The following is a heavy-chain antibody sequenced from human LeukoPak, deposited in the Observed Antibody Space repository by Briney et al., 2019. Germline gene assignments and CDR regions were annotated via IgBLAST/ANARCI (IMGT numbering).Heavy chain of an antibody. CDR3: ARDGWYSSSWYYYGMDV. CDR1: GGSISSYY. Sequence: SETLSLTCIVSGGSISSYYWSWIRQPAGKGLEWIGRIYTSGSTNYNPSLKSRVTMSVDTSKNQFSLKLSSVTAADTAVYYCARDGWYSSSWYYYGMDVWGQGTTVTVSS. J-gene: IGHJ6*02. CDR2: IYTSGST. D-gene: IGHD6-13*01. V-gene: IGHV4-4*07.